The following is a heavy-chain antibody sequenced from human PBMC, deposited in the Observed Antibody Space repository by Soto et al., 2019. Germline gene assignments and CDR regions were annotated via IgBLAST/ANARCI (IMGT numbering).Heavy chain of an antibody. Sequence: SQTLSLTCAISGDSVSSNSAAWNWIRQSPSRGLEWLGRTYYRSKWYNDYAVSVKSRITINPDTSKNQFSLQLNSVTPEDTAVYYCSRDIVVVVAATPYYYHYIDVWGKGTTVTVSS. J-gene: IGHJ6*03. CDR1: GDSVSSNSAA. V-gene: IGHV6-1*01. CDR3: SRDIVVVVAATPYYYHYIDV. D-gene: IGHD2-15*01. CDR2: TYYRSKWYN.